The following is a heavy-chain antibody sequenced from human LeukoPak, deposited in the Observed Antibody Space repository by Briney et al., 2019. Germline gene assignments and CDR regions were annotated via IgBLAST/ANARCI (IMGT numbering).Heavy chain of an antibody. J-gene: IGHJ4*02. CDR1: GFTFSSYA. CDR2: ISGSGGST. V-gene: IGHV3-23*01. Sequence: GGSLRLSCAASGFTFSSYAMSWVRQAPGRGLEWVSAISGSGGSTYYADSVKGRFTISRDNSKNTLYLQMNSLRAEDTAVYYCAKTDEYDILTGPHLYYFDYWGQGTLVTVSS. D-gene: IGHD3-9*01. CDR3: AKTDEYDILTGPHLYYFDY.